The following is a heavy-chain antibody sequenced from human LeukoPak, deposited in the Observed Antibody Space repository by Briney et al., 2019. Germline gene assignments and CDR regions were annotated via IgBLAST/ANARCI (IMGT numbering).Heavy chain of an antibody. J-gene: IGHJ4*02. CDR2: INAGNGNT. D-gene: IGHD6-19*01. CDR1: GYTFTSYA. V-gene: IGHV1-3*01. Sequence: KXSCKASGYTFTSYAVHWVRQAPGQRLEWMGWINAGNGNTKYSQKFQGRVTITRDTSASTAYMELSSLRSEDTAVYYCARGYTSGSEFDYWGQGTLVTVSS. CDR3: ARGYTSGSEFDY.